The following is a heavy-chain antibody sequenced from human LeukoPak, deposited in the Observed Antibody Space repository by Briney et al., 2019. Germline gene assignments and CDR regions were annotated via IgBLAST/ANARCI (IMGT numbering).Heavy chain of an antibody. D-gene: IGHD5-12*01. CDR3: AREGSGYPY. Sequence: ASVKVSCKASGYTFTGYYIHWVRQAPGQGLEWMGWINPNSGVTNYAQKFQGRVTMTRDTSISTAYMEVSRLTSDDTAVFYCAREGSGYPYWGQGTLVTVSS. CDR2: INPNSGVT. CDR1: GYTFTGYY. V-gene: IGHV1-2*02. J-gene: IGHJ4*02.